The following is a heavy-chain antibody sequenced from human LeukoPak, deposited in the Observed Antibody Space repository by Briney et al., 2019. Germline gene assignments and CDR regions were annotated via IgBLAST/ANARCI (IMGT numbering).Heavy chain of an antibody. D-gene: IGHD2-2*01. CDR3: ARTLVVPAAADDY. Sequence: SETLSLTCTVSGGSISSGSYYWSWIRQPAGKGLEWIGRIYTSGSTNYNPSLKSRVTISVDTSKHQFSLKLSSVTAADTAVYYCARTLVVPAAADDYWGQGTLVTVSS. V-gene: IGHV4-61*02. CDR1: GGSISSGSYY. J-gene: IGHJ4*02. CDR2: IYTSGST.